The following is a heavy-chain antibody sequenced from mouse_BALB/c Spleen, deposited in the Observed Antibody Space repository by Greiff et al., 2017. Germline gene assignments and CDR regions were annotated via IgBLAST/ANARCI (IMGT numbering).Heavy chain of an antibody. CDR3: ARHSLLRTMDY. CDR2: IWGDGST. V-gene: IGHV2-3*01. Sequence: QVQLKESGPGLVAPSQSLSITCTVSGFSFTSYGVCWVRQPPGKGLEWLGVIWGDGSTNYHSGLISRLSISKDNSKSQGILKLNSLQTDDTASYYYARHSLLRTMDYWGQGTSGTVSS. D-gene: IGHD1-2*01. J-gene: IGHJ4*01. CDR1: GFSFTSYG.